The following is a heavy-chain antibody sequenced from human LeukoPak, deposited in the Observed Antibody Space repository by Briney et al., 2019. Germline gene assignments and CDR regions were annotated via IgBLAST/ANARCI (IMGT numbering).Heavy chain of an antibody. Sequence: ASVKVSCKASGYTFTGYYMHWVRQAPGQGLEWMGWINPNSGGTNYAQKFQGRVTMTRDTSISTAYMELSRLRSDDTAVYYCARDRSSRGYYPGYWGQGTLVTVSS. CDR2: INPNSGGT. V-gene: IGHV1-2*02. CDR3: ARDRSSRGYYPGY. CDR1: GYTFTGYY. J-gene: IGHJ4*02. D-gene: IGHD3-22*01.